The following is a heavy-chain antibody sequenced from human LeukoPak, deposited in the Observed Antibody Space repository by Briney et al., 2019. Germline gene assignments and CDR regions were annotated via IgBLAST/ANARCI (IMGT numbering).Heavy chain of an antibody. V-gene: IGHV3-7*01. J-gene: IGHJ4*02. Sequence: GGSLRLSCAVSGFTFSSYWMNWVRQAPGKGLEWVANIKQDGSEKYYVDSVKGRFTISRDNAKNSLYLQMNSLRAEDTAVYYCARSLFVLMVYAIGYWGQGTLVTVSS. CDR3: ARSLFVLMVYAIGY. D-gene: IGHD2-8*01. CDR1: GFTFSSYW. CDR2: IKQDGSEK.